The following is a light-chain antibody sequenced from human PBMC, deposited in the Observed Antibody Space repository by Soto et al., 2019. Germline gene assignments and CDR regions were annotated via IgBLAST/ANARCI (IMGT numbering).Light chain of an antibody. J-gene: IGKJ1*01. CDR2: GAS. V-gene: IGKV3-20*01. Sequence: EIVLALYVGTVSLSPEERATLSCRASQSVSSSYLAWYQQKPGQAPRLLIYGASSRATGIPDRFTGSGSGTDFTLTISRLEPEDFAVFYCHQYGSSPQTFCQGTNVDIK. CDR1: QSVSSSY. CDR3: HQYGSSPQT.